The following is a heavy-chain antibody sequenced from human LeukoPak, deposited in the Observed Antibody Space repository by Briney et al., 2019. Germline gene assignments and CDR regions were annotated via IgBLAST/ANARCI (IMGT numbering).Heavy chain of an antibody. D-gene: IGHD2-8*01. CDR3: ALAPNSNWFDF. V-gene: IGHV4-59*03. Sequence: SETLSLTCTVSGDSTSNFYWNWIRQSPGKGLEWIGNIHYSGSSVYNPSLKSRGTISIDTSRRQFFLKLNSVTAADTAVYFCALAPNSNWFDFWGPGTLVTVSA. CDR1: GDSTSNFY. CDR2: IHYSGSS. J-gene: IGHJ5*01.